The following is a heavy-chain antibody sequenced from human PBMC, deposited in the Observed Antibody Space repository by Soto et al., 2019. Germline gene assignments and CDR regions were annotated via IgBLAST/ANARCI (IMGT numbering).Heavy chain of an antibody. Sequence: EVQVFESGGGLVQPGGSLRLSCAASGFSFSDYSMAWVRQTPEKGLEWVSGMSIGGEKTFYIDSVKGRFIVSSDSSRDTVYFQMNRLRVEDTAVYYCARWNGYGDLWGQGTLVTVSS. CDR3: ARWNGYGDL. CDR1: GFSFSDYS. J-gene: IGHJ4*02. D-gene: IGHD1-1*01. CDR2: MSIGGEKT. V-gene: IGHV3-23*01.